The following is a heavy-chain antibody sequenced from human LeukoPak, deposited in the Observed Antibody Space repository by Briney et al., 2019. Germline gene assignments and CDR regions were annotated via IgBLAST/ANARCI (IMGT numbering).Heavy chain of an antibody. V-gene: IGHV3-48*03. CDR3: ARDQYGSGDGYYMDV. D-gene: IGHD3-10*01. CDR1: GDSIINSNW. Sequence: LSLTCEVSGDSIINSNWWIWVRQPPGKGLEWVSYISSSGSTTFYADSVKGRFTISRDNAKNSLYLQMNSLRAEDTAIYYCARDQYGSGDGYYMDVWGKGTTVTISS. J-gene: IGHJ6*03. CDR2: ISSSGSTT.